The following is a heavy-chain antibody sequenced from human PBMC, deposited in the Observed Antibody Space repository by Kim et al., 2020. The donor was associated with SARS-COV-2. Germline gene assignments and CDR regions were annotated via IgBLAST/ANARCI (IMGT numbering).Heavy chain of an antibody. D-gene: IGHD3-3*01. CDR2: INHSGIT. Sequence: SETLSLTCAVYGGSFSGYYWSWIRQPPGKGLEWIGEINHSGITNSNPSLKSRVTISVDTSKNQFSLKLGSVTAADTAVYYCARARRITIFGVVIMGNWFGPWGQGTLVTVSS. J-gene: IGHJ5*02. CDR1: GGSFSGYY. CDR3: ARARRITIFGVVIMGNWFGP. V-gene: IGHV4-34*01.